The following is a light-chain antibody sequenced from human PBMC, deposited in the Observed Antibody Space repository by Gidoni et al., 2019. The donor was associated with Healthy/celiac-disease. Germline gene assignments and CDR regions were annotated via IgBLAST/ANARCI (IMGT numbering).Light chain of an antibody. CDR1: QSVSSY. V-gene: IGKV3-11*01. CDR2: DAS. J-gene: IGKJ4*01. CDR3: QQRSNWPPLT. Sequence: DIVLTQSPATLSLSPGERATLSCRASQSVSSYLAWYQQKPGQAPRLLIYDASNRATGIPARFSGSGSGTDSTLTISSLEPEDFAVYYCQQRSNWPPLTFGGXTKVEIK.